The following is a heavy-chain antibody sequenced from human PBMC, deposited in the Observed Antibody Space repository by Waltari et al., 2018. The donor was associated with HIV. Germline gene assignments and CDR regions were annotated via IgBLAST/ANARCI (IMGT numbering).Heavy chain of an antibody. CDR1: GFTFGDYA. Sequence: EVQLVESGGGLVQPGRSLRLSCTASGFTFGDYAMSWVRQAPGKGLEWVGFIRSKAYGGTTEYAASVKGRFTISRDDSKSIAYLQMNSLKTEDTAVYYCTRGGIKYYDSSGSYDYWGQGTLVTVSS. V-gene: IGHV3-49*04. J-gene: IGHJ4*02. CDR2: IRSKAYGGTT. D-gene: IGHD3-22*01. CDR3: TRGGIKYYDSSGSYDY.